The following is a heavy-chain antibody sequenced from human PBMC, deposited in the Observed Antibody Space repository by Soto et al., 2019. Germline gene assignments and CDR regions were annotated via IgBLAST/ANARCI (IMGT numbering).Heavy chain of an antibody. J-gene: IGHJ6*02. D-gene: IGHD5-12*01. V-gene: IGHV3-33*01. CDR3: ARDRGYSGYDSPRFYYGMDV. CDR1: GFTFSSYG. CDR2: IWYDGSNK. Sequence: QVQLVESGGGVVQPGRSLRLSCAASGFTFSSYGMHWVRQAPGKGLEWVAVIWYDGSNKWYADSVKGRFTISRDKSKNTLYVQMNSLRAEDTAVYSCARDRGYSGYDSPRFYYGMDVWGQGTTVTVSS.